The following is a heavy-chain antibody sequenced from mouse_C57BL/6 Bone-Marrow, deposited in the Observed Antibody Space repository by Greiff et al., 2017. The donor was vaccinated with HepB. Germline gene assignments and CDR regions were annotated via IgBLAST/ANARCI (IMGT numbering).Heavy chain of an antibody. CDR2: ISSGSSTL. V-gene: IGHV5-17*01. J-gene: IGHJ4*01. CDR3: ARRSTMVSYAMDY. Sequence: VQLKESGGGLVKPGGSLKLSCAASGFPFSDYGMHWVRQAPEKGLEWVAYISSGSSTLYYADTLKGRFTFSRDNAKNTLFLQMTSLRSEDTAMYYCARRSTMVSYAMDYWGQGTSVTVSS. CDR1: GFPFSDYG. D-gene: IGHD2-2*01.